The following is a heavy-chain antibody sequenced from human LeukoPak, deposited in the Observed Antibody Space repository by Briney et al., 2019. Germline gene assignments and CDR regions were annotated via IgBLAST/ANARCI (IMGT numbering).Heavy chain of an antibody. J-gene: IGHJ1*01. CDR1: GFTFSGYS. V-gene: IGHV3-23*01. CDR2: ISGSGGST. Sequence: GGSLRLSCAASGFTFSGYSMSWVRQAPGKGLEWVSAISGSGGSTYYADSVKGRFTISRDNSKNTLYLQMNSLRAEDTAVYYCAKRANDYGDYVYFQHWGQGTLVTVSS. CDR3: AKRANDYGDYVYFQH. D-gene: IGHD4-17*01.